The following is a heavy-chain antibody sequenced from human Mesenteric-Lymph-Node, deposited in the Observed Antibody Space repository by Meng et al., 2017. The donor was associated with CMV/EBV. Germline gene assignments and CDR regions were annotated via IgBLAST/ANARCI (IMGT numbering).Heavy chain of an antibody. Sequence: ASVKVSCKASGYTFTRYYMHWVRQPPGQGLEWMGIINPSGGSTSYAQKFQGRVTMTRDTSTSSVYMELTSLRSEDTAVYSCARNKDIVNWNYRNWFDPWGQGTLVTVSS. D-gene: IGHD1-7*01. CDR3: ARNKDIVNWNYRNWFDP. CDR1: GYTFTRYY. V-gene: IGHV1-46*01. CDR2: INPSGGST. J-gene: IGHJ5*02.